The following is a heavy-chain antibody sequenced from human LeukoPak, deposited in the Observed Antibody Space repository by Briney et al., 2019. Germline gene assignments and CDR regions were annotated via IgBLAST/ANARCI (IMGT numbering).Heavy chain of an antibody. Sequence: SETLSLTCSVSGGSITKNGYYWGWIRQSPETGLEWIGSMHYSGSTYYNPSLKSRVTISADTSKNQFSLKLSSVTAADTAVYYCARWGAYYDFWSGYSNDAFDIWGQGTMVTVSS. D-gene: IGHD3-3*01. J-gene: IGHJ3*02. CDR1: GGSITKNGYY. V-gene: IGHV4-39*07. CDR3: ARWGAYYDFWSGYSNDAFDI. CDR2: MHYSGST.